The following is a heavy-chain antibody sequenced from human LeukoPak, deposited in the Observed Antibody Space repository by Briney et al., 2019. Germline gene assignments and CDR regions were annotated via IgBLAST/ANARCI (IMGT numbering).Heavy chain of an antibody. D-gene: IGHD3-22*01. CDR2: TSSSGETT. CDR3: AKDRPNYYGTNGHYYRRDGDC. J-gene: IGHJ4*02. Sequence: GGSLRLSCVASGFTFSSYAMSWVRQAAGKGLEWVSSTSSSGETTYYADSVKGRFTISRDNSKNTLYLQMNSLRAEDTAVYYCAKDRPNYYGTNGHYYRRDGDCWGQGTLVTVSS. V-gene: IGHV3-23*01. CDR1: GFTFSSYA.